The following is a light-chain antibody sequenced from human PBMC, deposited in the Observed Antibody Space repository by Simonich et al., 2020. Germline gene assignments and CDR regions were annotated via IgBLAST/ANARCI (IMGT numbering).Light chain of an antibody. CDR3: MQSIQLPIT. V-gene: IGKV2D-29*02. CDR2: EVS. J-gene: IGKJ5*01. CDR1: QSLLHSDGKTY. Sequence: DIVMTQTPLSLSVTPGQPASIPYKSSQSLLHSDGKTYLYWYLQNPGQSPQLLIYEVSNRCSGVPDRFSGIGSGTDFTLKISRVEAEDVGVYYCMQSIQLPITFGQGTRLEIK.